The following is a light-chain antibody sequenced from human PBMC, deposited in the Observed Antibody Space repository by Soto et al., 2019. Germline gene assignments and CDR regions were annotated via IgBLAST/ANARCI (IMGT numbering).Light chain of an antibody. V-gene: IGLV1-40*01. CDR3: QSYDTGVNGSI. Sequence: QSVLTQPPSVSGAPGQRLTISCSGSTSNIGAGFDVHWYQQFPGAAPTLLIYSDTSRPSGVPSRFSASKSGTSASLAITGLRTEDEADYYCQSYDTGVNGSIFGGGTKVTVL. CDR2: SDT. CDR1: TSNIGAGFD. J-gene: IGLJ2*01.